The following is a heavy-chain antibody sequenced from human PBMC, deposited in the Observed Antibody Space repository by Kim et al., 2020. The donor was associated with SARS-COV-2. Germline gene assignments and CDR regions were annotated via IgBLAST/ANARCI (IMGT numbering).Heavy chain of an antibody. V-gene: IGHV3-23*01. Sequence: GGSLRLSCAASGFTFSTYAMSWVRQAPGKGLEWVSSIIDTGDATYYADSVRGRFTISRDNSKKTLFLQINSLRGDDTAMYYCAGGAAVAVTYFFTSWGQGTLVTVSS. CDR2: IIDTGDAT. CDR3: AGGAAVAVTYFFTS. CDR1: GFTFSTYA. D-gene: IGHD6-19*01. J-gene: IGHJ5*02.